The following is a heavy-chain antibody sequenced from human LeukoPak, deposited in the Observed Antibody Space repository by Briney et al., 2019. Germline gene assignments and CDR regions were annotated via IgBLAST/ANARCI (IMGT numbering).Heavy chain of an antibody. CDR3: ARARGYYDSSGYNYYFDY. J-gene: IGHJ4*02. Sequence: SETLTLTCTVSGGSISSYYWSWIRQPAGKGLEWIGRIYTSGSTNYNPSLKSRVTMSVDTSKNQFSLKLSSVTAADTAVYYCARARGYYDSSGYNYYFDYWGQGTLVTVSS. V-gene: IGHV4-4*07. D-gene: IGHD3-22*01. CDR2: IYTSGST. CDR1: GGSISSYY.